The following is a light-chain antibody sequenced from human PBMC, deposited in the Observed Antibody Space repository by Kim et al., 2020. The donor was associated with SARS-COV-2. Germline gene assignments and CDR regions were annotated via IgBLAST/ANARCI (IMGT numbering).Light chain of an antibody. Sequence: SLSPGQTAIITCSGDTLGDKYACWYQQKPGQSPVLVIYEGTERPSGIPERFSGSKSGTTATLTISGTQAMDEADYYCQAWDSRTVIFGGGTQLTVL. CDR1: TLGDKY. CDR2: EGT. V-gene: IGLV3-1*01. J-gene: IGLJ2*01. CDR3: QAWDSRTVI.